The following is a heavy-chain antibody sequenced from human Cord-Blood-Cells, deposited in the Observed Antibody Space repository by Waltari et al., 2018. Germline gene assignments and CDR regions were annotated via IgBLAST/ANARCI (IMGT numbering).Heavy chain of an antibody. CDR3: AVTVTNWFDP. Sequence: QLQLQESGPGLVKPSETLSLTCTVSGGSISSSSYYWGWIRQPPGKGLEWIGSIYYSGSTYSNPSLKSRVTISVDTSKNQFSLKLSSVTAADAAVYYCAVTVTNWFDPWGQGTLVTVSS. J-gene: IGHJ5*02. V-gene: IGHV4-39*01. CDR1: GGSISSSSYY. D-gene: IGHD4-17*01. CDR2: IYYSGST.